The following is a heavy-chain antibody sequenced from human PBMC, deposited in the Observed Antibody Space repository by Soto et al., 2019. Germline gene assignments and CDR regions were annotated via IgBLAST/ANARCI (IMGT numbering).Heavy chain of an antibody. CDR1: GGSISSYY. V-gene: IGHV4-59*01. CDR3: ARDISPDYSTLGWFDP. Sequence: PSETLSLTCTFSGGSISSYYWSWIRQPPGKGLEWIGYIYYSGSTNYNPSLKSRVTISVDTSKNQFSLKLSSVTAADTAVYYCARDISPDYSTLGWFDPWGQGTLVTVSS. CDR2: IYYSGST. J-gene: IGHJ5*02. D-gene: IGHD4-4*01.